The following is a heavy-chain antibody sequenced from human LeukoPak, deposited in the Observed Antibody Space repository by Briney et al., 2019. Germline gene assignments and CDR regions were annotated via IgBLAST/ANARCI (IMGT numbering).Heavy chain of an antibody. V-gene: IGHV3-21*01. CDR3: ARGHTAVTRHFDF. J-gene: IGHJ4*02. CDR1: GFTFTTYS. Sequence: GGSLRLSCEAFGFTFTTYSMTWVRQAPGKGLEWVSIISSGSSAIFSADALKGRFTISRDDAKNLLYLDMNSLRAEDTAVYCCARGHTAVTRHFDFWGQGTLVTVSS. CDR2: ISSGSSAI. D-gene: IGHD4-17*01.